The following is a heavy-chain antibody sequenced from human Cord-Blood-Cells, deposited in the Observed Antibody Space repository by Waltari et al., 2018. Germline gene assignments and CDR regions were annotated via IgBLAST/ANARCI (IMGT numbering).Heavy chain of an antibody. V-gene: IGHV4-4*07. D-gene: IGHD6-6*01. CDR1: GGSISSYY. CDR3: ARDEYSSSSRRNYYYYMDV. J-gene: IGHJ6*03. CDR2: IYTSGST. Sequence: QVQLPESRPGLVKPSETLSLTCTVSGGSISSYYWTWIRPPAGKGLEWIGRIYTSGSTNYNPAHKSRVTMSVDTSKNQFSLKLSSVTAADTAVYYCARDEYSSSSRRNYYYYMDVWGKGTTVTVSS.